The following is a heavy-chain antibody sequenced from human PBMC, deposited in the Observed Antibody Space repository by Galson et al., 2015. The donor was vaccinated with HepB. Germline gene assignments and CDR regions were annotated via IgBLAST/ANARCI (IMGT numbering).Heavy chain of an antibody. D-gene: IGHD3-9*01. Sequence: SLRLSCAGSGFTFSNFAMHWVRQAPGKGLEWVAVTSYDGSKDYYTDSVRGRFTISRDNSKNTVYLEMNSLRVEDTAVYYCAGHYYDTRNFDFRVYWGRGTLVSVSS. CDR1: GFTFSNFA. CDR3: AGHYYDTRNFDFRVY. CDR2: TSYDGSKD. J-gene: IGHJ4*02. V-gene: IGHV3-30*10.